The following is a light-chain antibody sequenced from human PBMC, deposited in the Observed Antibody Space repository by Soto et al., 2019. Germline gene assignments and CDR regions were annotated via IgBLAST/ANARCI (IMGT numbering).Light chain of an antibody. Sequence: QSVLTQPPSASGTPGQRVTISCSGGSSNIGTNAVNWYQQLPGTAPTLLIYNNNQRPSAVPDRFSGSKSGTSASLAISGLQSEDEADDYCAAWDDSLNRYVFGTGTQLTVL. CDR1: SSNIGTNA. V-gene: IGLV1-44*01. CDR2: NNN. CDR3: AAWDDSLNRYV. J-gene: IGLJ1*01.